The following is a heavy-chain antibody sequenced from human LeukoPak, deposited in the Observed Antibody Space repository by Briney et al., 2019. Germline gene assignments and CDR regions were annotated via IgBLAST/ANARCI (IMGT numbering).Heavy chain of an antibody. CDR2: ISYYGRNR. CDR1: GFTFTSYA. CDR3: ARESGYYDSSGYYGFWGDN. Sequence: AGGSLRLSCAASGFTFTSYAMHWVRQAPGKGLEWVAVISYYGRNRYYADSVKGRFTISRDNSKNALYLQMNSLRAEDTAVYYCARESGYYDSSGYYGFWGDNWGQGTLVTVSS. J-gene: IGHJ4*02. V-gene: IGHV3-30*04. D-gene: IGHD3-22*01.